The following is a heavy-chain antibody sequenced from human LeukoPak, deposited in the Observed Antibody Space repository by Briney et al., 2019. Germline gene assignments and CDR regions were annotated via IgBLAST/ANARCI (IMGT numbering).Heavy chain of an antibody. J-gene: IGHJ5*02. CDR2: ISGSGGST. CDR1: GFTFSSYA. CDR3: ALGAVADLFDP. D-gene: IGHD6-19*01. Sequence: GGSLRLSCAASGFTFSSYAMSWVRQAPGKGLEWVSAISGSGGSTYYADSGKGRVTISRDNSKNTQYLQMSSLRAEDTAVYYCALGAVADLFDPWGQGTLVTVSS. V-gene: IGHV3-23*01.